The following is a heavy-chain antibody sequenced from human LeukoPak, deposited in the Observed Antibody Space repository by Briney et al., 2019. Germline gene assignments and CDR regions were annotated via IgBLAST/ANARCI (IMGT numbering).Heavy chain of an antibody. J-gene: IGHJ6*03. CDR1: GFTFSSYG. CDR2: IRYDGSNK. CDR3: AKDSYYYDSSGYYPGYYYYYMDV. V-gene: IGHV3-30*02. D-gene: IGHD3-22*01. Sequence: GGSLRLSCAASGFTFSSYGMHWVRQAPGKGLEWVAFIRYDGSNKYYADSVKGRFTISRDNSKNTLYLQMNSLRAEDTAVYYCAKDSYYYDSSGYYPGYYYYYMDVWGKGTTVTISS.